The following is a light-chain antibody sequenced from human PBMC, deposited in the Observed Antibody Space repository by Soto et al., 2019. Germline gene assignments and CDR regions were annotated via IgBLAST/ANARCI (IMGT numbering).Light chain of an antibody. V-gene: IGKV3-15*01. J-gene: IGKJ2*01. Sequence: EIVMTQSPATLSLSPGERAALSCRASQSINSELAWYHQKPGQPPRLLIYCASTRATGVTARFTGSESGSEFTLTISVLQSEDFAVYYCQQGHNWPLTFGQGTRLEI. CDR1: QSINSE. CDR2: CAS. CDR3: QQGHNWPLT.